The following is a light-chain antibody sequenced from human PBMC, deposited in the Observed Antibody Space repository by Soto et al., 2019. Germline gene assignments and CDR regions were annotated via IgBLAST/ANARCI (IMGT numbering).Light chain of an antibody. Sequence: QSVLTQPPSASGTPGQRVTVSCSGSSSNIGSSVVNWYQHIPGTAPKLLIYSISQRPAGVPDRFSGSKSGTSASLAISGLQFDDEANYYCASWDDSLTGPVFGTGTKVTVL. V-gene: IGLV1-44*01. J-gene: IGLJ1*01. CDR2: SIS. CDR1: SSNIGSSV. CDR3: ASWDDSLTGPV.